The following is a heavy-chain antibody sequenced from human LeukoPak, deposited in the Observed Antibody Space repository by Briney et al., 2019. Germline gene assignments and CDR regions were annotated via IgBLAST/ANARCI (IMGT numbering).Heavy chain of an antibody. Sequence: ASVKVSCKASGYTFTSYYMHWVRQAPGQGLEWMGIINPSGGSTSYAQKFQGRVTMTRDTSTSTVYMELSSLRSEDTAVYYCAGEDIVVAPAAARTYYYGMDVWGQGTTVTVSS. V-gene: IGHV1-46*01. D-gene: IGHD2-2*01. CDR2: INPSGGST. CDR1: GYTFTSYY. J-gene: IGHJ6*02. CDR3: AGEDIVVAPAAARTYYYGMDV.